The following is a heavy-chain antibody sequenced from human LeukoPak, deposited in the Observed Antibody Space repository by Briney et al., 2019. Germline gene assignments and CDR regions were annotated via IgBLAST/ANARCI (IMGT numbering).Heavy chain of an antibody. J-gene: IGHJ4*02. CDR1: GFTFSSYA. CDR2: ISGGGGST. V-gene: IGHV3-23*01. D-gene: IGHD1-26*01. Sequence: QTGGSLRLSCAASGFTFSSYAMSWVRQAPGKGLDWVSGISGGGGSTDYADSVKGRFTISRDNSKNTLYLQMNSLRAEDTAVYYCAKDLGSYEGYYFDYWGQGTLVTVSS. CDR3: AKDLGSYEGYYFDY.